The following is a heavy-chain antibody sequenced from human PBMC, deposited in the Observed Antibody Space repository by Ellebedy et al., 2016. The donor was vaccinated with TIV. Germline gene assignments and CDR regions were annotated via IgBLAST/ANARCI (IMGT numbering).Heavy chain of an antibody. CDR2: IIPIFGTA. D-gene: IGHD3-3*01. CDR1: GGTFSSYA. V-gene: IGHV1-69*06. CDR3: ARASTIFGVVIIWGWFDP. Sequence: SVKVSXKASGGTFSSYAISWVRQAPGQGLEWMGGIIPIFGTANYAQKFQGRVTITADKSTSTAYMELSSLRSEDTAVYYCARASTIFGVVIIWGWFDPWGQGTLVTVSS. J-gene: IGHJ5*02.